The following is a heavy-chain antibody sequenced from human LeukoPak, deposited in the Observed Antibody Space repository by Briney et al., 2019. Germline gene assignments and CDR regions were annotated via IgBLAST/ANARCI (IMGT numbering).Heavy chain of an antibody. Sequence: SETLSLTCTVSGGSISNYYWNWIRQPAAKGLEWIGLIYTSGSTKYNPSLKSRVTMSVDTSKNHFSLKLSSVTAADTAVYYCARESGGSVFYAFDDWGQGTLVTVSS. D-gene: IGHD3-16*01. CDR1: GGSISNYY. CDR2: IYTSGST. V-gene: IGHV4-4*07. J-gene: IGHJ4*02. CDR3: ARESGGSVFYAFDD.